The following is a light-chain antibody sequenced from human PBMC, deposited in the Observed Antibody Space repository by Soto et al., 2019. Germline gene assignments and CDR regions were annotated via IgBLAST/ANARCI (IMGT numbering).Light chain of an antibody. CDR3: SSYAGSNNYVV. CDR2: GVS. J-gene: IGLJ2*01. Sequence: QSALTQPPSASGSPGQSVSISCTGTSSDIVAYNFVSWYQQHPGKAPRLMIYGVSKRPSGVPDRFSGSKSGNTASLTVSGLQAEDEGDYYCSSYAGSNNYVVFGGGTKVTVL. CDR1: SSDIVAYNF. V-gene: IGLV2-8*01.